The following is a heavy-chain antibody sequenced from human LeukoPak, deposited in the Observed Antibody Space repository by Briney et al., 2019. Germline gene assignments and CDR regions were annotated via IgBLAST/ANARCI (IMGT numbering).Heavy chain of an antibody. V-gene: IGHV3-11*01. J-gene: IGHJ5*02. Sequence: GGSLRLSCAASGFIFSDYYMSWTRQAPGKGLEWISYISNNGRTIHYADSVKGRFIISRDNTKKSLYLQMNSLRVEDTAVYYCARAAGWLDPWGRGTLVTVPS. CDR3: ARAAGWLDP. CDR2: ISNNGRTI. D-gene: IGHD6-13*01. CDR1: GFIFSDYY.